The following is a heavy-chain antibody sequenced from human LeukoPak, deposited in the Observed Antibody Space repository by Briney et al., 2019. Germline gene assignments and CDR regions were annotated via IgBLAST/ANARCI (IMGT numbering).Heavy chain of an antibody. J-gene: IGHJ4*02. CDR2: IYYSGST. CDR1: GGPISSGDYY. D-gene: IGHD5-18*01. CDR3: TRDGHTAMASLAG. V-gene: IGHV4-30-4*08. Sequence: PSETLSLTCTVSGGPISSGDYYWSWIRQPPGKGLEWIGYIYYSGSTYYNPSLKSRVTISVDTSKNQFSLKLSSVTAADTAVYSCTRDGHTAMASLAGWGREPWSPSPQ.